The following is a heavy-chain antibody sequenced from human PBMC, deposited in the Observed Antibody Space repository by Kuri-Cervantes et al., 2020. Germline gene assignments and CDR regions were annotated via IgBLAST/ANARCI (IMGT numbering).Heavy chain of an antibody. V-gene: IGHV3-33*01. J-gene: IGHJ4*02. Sequence: GGSLRLSCAASGFTFSSYGMHWVRQAPGKGLEWVAVIWYDGSNKYYADSVKGRSTISRDNSKNTLYLQMNSLRAEDTAVYYCARDISERERKDYWGQGTLVTVSS. CDR1: GFTFSSYG. D-gene: IGHD1-26*01. CDR3: ARDISERERKDY. CDR2: IWYDGSNK.